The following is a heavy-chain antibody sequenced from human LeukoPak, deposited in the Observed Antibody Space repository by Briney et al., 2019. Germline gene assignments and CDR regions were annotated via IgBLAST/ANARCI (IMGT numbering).Heavy chain of an antibody. CDR2: LDPGHGEK. CDR3: ATYYGGDTAFDY. J-gene: IGHJ4*02. CDR1: RCRLADVY. V-gene: IGHV1-24*01. D-gene: IGHD3-22*01. Sequence: GASVTVTCRVSRCRLADVYIHWVRPAPARGLEWMGGLDPGHGEKLYVQRFQGRVSMPEDTSTDTAFMKLSSLRSEDTAIYCCATYYGGDTAFDYWGQGTLVTVSS.